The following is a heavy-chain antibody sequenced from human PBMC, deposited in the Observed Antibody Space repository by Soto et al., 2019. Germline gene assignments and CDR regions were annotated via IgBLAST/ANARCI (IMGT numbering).Heavy chain of an antibody. CDR3: ARLERGQVVATASFDY. Sequence: SETLSLTCTVSGGSVSSGSYYRSWIRQPPGKGLEWIGYIYYSGSTNYNPSLKSRVTISVDTSKNQFSLKLSSVTAADTAVYYCARLERGQVVATASFDYWGQGTLVTVSS. J-gene: IGHJ4*02. V-gene: IGHV4-61*01. D-gene: IGHD5-12*01. CDR2: IYYSGST. CDR1: GGSVSSGSYY.